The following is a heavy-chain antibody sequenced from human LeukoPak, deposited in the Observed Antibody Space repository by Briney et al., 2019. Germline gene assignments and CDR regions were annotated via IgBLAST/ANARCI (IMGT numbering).Heavy chain of an antibody. CDR2: ISAYNANT. V-gene: IGHV1-18*01. Sequence: ASVKVSCKASGYTFTSFGISWVRQAPGQGLEWMGWISAYNANTNFAQNLQGRVTMTTDTSTSTAYMELRSLRSDDTAVYYCARQRDDAYYFDYWGQGTLVTVSS. CDR3: ARQRDDAYYFDY. CDR1: GYTFTSFG. D-gene: IGHD1-1*01. J-gene: IGHJ4*02.